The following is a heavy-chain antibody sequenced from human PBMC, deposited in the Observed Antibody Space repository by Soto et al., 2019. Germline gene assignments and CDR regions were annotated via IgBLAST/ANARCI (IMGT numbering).Heavy chain of an antibody. J-gene: IGHJ6*02. CDR1: GYTFTSYG. CDR2: ISAYNGNT. V-gene: IGHV1-18*01. D-gene: IGHD5-18*01. CDR3: AVVDTAMTNYGMDV. Sequence: ASVKVSCKASGYTFTSYGISWVRQAPGQGLEWMGWISAYNGNTNYAQKLQGRVTMTTDTSTSTAYMELRSLRSDDTAVYYCAVVDTAMTNYGMDVWGQGTTVTVSS.